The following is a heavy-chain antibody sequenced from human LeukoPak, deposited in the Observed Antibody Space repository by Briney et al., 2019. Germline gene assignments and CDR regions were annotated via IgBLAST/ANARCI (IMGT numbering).Heavy chain of an antibody. CDR1: GGSFSGYY. Sequence: SETLSLTCAVYGGSFSGYYWSWIRQPPGKGLEWIGEINHSGSTNYNPSLKSRVTISVDTSKNQFSLKLSSVTAADTAVYYCAREGDAAVAGTFDYWGQGTLVTVSS. D-gene: IGHD6-19*01. J-gene: IGHJ4*02. CDR3: AREGDAAVAGTFDY. CDR2: INHSGST. V-gene: IGHV4-34*01.